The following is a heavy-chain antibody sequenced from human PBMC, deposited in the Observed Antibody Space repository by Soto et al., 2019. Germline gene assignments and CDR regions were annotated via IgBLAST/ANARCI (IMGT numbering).Heavy chain of an antibody. J-gene: IGHJ3*02. CDR1: EFSFSSYS. CDR2: ISSSGGTK. CDR3: ARDVSPGSSSLYLDAFDI. D-gene: IGHD6-13*01. V-gene: IGHV3-48*04. Sequence: EVQLVESGGGLVQPGGSLRLSCVASEFSFSSYSMHWVRQSPGKGLEWVSYISSSGGTKYYTDSAKGRFTISRDNVGNSLYLQMDSLRADDTALYYCARDVSPGSSSLYLDAFDIWGQGTMVTVSS.